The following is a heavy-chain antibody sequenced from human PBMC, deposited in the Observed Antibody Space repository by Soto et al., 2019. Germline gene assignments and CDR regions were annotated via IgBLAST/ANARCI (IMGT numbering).Heavy chain of an antibody. V-gene: IGHV1-18*01. D-gene: IGHD5-12*01. CDR2: ISAYNGNT. CDR1: GYTFTSYG. Sequence: ASVKVSCKASGYTFTSYGISWVRQAPGQGLEWMGWISAYNGNTNYAQKLQGRVTMTTDTSTSTAYMELRSLRSDDTAVYYCARARGGYDELRPYYFDYWGQGTLVTVSS. CDR3: ARARGGYDELRPYYFDY. J-gene: IGHJ4*02.